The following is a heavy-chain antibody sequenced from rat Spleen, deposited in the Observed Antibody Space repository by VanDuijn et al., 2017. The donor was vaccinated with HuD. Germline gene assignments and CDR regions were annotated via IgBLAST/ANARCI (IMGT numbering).Heavy chain of an antibody. D-gene: IGHD4-3*01. CDR1: GFTFNNYW. V-gene: IGHV5-31*01. CDR2: IIKTGGNI. J-gene: IGHJ2*01. CDR3: TRYNSGSYFDY. Sequence: EVQLVESGGGLVQPGRSLKLSCVASGFTFNNYWMSWVRQAPGKGLEWVASIIKTGGNIYYSDSVRGRFTISRDDAQNTLYLQMNGLRSEDTATYYCTRYNSGSYFDYWGQGVMVTVSS.